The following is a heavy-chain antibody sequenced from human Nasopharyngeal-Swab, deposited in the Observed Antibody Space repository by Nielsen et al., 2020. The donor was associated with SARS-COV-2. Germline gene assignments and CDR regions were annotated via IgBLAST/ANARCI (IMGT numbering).Heavy chain of an antibody. CDR1: GFTFSSYG. D-gene: IGHD2-2*01. Sequence: SLKISCAASGFTFSSYGMHWVRQAPGKGLEWVAVISYDGSNKYYADSVKGRFTISRDNSKNTLYLQMNSLRAEDTAVYYCARECHLAFDIWGQGTMVTVSS. V-gene: IGHV3-30*03. J-gene: IGHJ3*02. CDR2: ISYDGSNK. CDR3: ARECHLAFDI.